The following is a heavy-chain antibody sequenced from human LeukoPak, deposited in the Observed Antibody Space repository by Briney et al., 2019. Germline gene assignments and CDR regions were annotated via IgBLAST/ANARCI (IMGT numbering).Heavy chain of an antibody. CDR2: IHESGST. J-gene: IGHJ4*02. CDR1: GVSMSSNNW. V-gene: IGHV4-4*02. Sequence: SETLSLTCAVSGVSMSSNNWWSWVRQPPGKGLEWIGEIHESGSTNYNPSLKSRVTISVDKSKDQFSLKLSSVTAADTAVYYCTRHEGFSQKDWGQGTQVTVS. CDR3: TRHEGFSQKD.